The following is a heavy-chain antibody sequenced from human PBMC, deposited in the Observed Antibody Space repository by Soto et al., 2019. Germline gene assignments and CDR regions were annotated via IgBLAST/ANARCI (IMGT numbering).Heavy chain of an antibody. Sequence: SETLSLTCTVSGESISSGGYYWSWIRQHPGKGLEWIGYIYYSGSTYYNPSLKSRVIISVETSKNQFSLKLSSVTAADTAVFYCARGSTVSAILFDYWVQGTLVTVSS. D-gene: IGHD2-21*02. CDR2: IYYSGST. CDR1: GESISSGGYY. CDR3: ARGSTVSAILFDY. V-gene: IGHV4-31*03. J-gene: IGHJ4*02.